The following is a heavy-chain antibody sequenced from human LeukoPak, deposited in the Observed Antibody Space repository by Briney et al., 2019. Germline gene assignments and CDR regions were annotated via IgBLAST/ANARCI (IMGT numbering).Heavy chain of an antibody. Sequence: PGGSLRLSCAASGFTFSSFDMHWVRQAAGKGLEWVSAIGTLADTEYPDSVKGRFTISRENAKNSLYLQMNDLRAGDTAVYYCVRGRNNNYYDSSGYHPYWGQGTLVTVSS. CDR3: VRGRNNNYYDSSGYHPY. CDR2: IGTLADT. J-gene: IGHJ4*02. V-gene: IGHV3-13*01. D-gene: IGHD3-22*01. CDR1: GFTFSSFD.